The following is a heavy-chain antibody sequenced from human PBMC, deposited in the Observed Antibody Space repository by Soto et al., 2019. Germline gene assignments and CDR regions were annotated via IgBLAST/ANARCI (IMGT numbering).Heavy chain of an antibody. CDR1: GFTFSSYS. J-gene: IGHJ4*02. Sequence: EVQLVESGGGLVKPGGSLRLSCAASGFTFSSYSMNWVRQAPGKGLAWVSSISSSSSYIYYADSVKGRFTISRDNAKNTLYLQMNSLRAEDTALYYSARDDYDSSGYLAPLYYWGQGTLVTVSS. D-gene: IGHD3-22*01. CDR3: ARDDYDSSGYLAPLYY. V-gene: IGHV3-21*01. CDR2: ISSSSSYI.